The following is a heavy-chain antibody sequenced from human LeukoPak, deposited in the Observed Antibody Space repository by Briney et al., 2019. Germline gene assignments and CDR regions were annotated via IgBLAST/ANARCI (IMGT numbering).Heavy chain of an antibody. CDR2: ISGSDGST. J-gene: IGHJ4*02. D-gene: IGHD2/OR15-2a*01. Sequence: GALRLSCAASGFTFSSYAMSWVRQAPGKGLEWVSGISGSDGSTNYADSVKGRFTVSRDDSKNTLYLQMNSLRGDDTAVYYCAKDGTSYYYIYYWGQGTLVTVSS. V-gene: IGHV3-23*01. CDR3: AKDGTSYYYIYY. CDR1: GFTFSSYA.